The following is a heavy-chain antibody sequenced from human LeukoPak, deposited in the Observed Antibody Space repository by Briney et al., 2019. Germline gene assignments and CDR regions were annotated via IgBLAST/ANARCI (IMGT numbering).Heavy chain of an antibody. J-gene: IGHJ4*02. CDR3: AKESPYSSPRNYYFDY. V-gene: IGHV3-23*01. CDR1: GFSFNNFA. CDR2: LNNDAAAT. D-gene: IGHD2-15*01. Sequence: SGGSLRLSCTTSGFSFNNFAMSWVRQAPGKGPEWVSALNNDAAATYYADSVKGRFTISRDNSKNTLYLQMNSLRADDTAIYYCAKESPYSSPRNYYFDYWGQGALVTVTS.